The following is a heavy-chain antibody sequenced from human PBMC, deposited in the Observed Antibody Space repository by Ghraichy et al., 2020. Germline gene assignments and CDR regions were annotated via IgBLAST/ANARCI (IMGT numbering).Heavy chain of an antibody. CDR1: GGSISSYY. V-gene: IGHV4-4*07. CDR2: IYISGST. J-gene: IGHJ3*02. D-gene: IGHD3-22*01. Sequence: SETLSLTCTVSGGSISSYYWSWIRQPAGKGLEWIGRIYISGSTNYNPSLKSRVTMSVDTSKNQFSLKLISVTAADTAVYYCARVLVDYDSSGYYLGDAFDIWGQGTMVTVSS. CDR3: ARVLVDYDSSGYYLGDAFDI.